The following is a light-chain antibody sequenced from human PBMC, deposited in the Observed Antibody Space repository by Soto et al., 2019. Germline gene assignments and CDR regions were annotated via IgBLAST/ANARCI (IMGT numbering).Light chain of an antibody. CDR2: WSS. V-gene: IGKV4-1*01. CDR1: QTLLYSSNRQNY. J-gene: IGKJ2*01. Sequence: DIVMTQSPDSLAVSLGERATINCKSSQTLLYSSNRQNYLAWYQQKPGQPPKLLIYWSSVRESGVPDRFNGSGSGTDFTLTISSLQAEDVALYYWQQHYTSPYTFGQGTKLEMK. CDR3: QQHYTSPYT.